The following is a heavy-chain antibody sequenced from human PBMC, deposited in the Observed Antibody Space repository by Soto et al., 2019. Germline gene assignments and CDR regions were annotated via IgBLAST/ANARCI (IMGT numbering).Heavy chain of an antibody. V-gene: IGHV3-53*01. CDR2: TYTGSTS. Sequence: PGQSLRLSXPPSPLTAVSNYMNWVSQPPGNGLEWVGITYTGSTSYYADSVKGRSTISRATSKETPYFHMNSLRLKATPGYYCAREGDAFDIWGQGTMVTVSS. CDR1: PLTAVSNY. J-gene: IGHJ3*02. CDR3: AREGDAFDI.